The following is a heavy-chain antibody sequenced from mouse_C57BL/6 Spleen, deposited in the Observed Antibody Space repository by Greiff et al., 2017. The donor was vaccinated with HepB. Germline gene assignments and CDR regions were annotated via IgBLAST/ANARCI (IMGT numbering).Heavy chain of an antibody. J-gene: IGHJ1*03. CDR2: IFPGSGST. CDR3: ARGDYGSSYSYWYFDV. Sequence: QVQLKESGPELVKPGASVKISCKASGYTFTDYYINWVKQRPGQGLEWIGWIFPGSGSTYYNEKFKGKATLTVDKSSSTAYMLLSSLTSEDSAVYFCARGDYGSSYSYWYFDVWGTGTTVTVSS. CDR1: GYTFTDYY. D-gene: IGHD1-1*01. V-gene: IGHV1-75*01.